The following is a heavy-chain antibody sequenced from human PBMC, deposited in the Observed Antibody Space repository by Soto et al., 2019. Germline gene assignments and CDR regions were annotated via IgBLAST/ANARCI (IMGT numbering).Heavy chain of an antibody. Sequence: GESLKISCKGSGYNFANYWIGWVRQMPGKGLEWMGIIYPGNSDTRYSPSFQGQVTISADTSISIAYLQMNSLKTEDTAVYYCTSPRQWENTFFYWGQGTLVTVSS. CDR2: IYPGNSDT. CDR3: TSPRQWENTFFY. D-gene: IGHD1-26*01. V-gene: IGHV5-51*01. CDR1: GYNFANYW. J-gene: IGHJ4*02.